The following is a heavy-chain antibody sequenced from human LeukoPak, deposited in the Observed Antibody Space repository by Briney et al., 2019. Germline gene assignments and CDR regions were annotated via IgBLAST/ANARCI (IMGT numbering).Heavy chain of an antibody. J-gene: IGHJ4*02. CDR3: AKELAAAGPFDY. D-gene: IGHD6-13*01. Sequence: PGGSLRLSCAASGFTFSSYGMHWVRQAPGKGLEWVAVKSYDGSNKKYADSVKGRFTISRDTSKNTLYLQMNSLRDEDTAVYYCAKELAAAGPFDYWGQGTLVTVSS. V-gene: IGHV3-30*18. CDR2: KSYDGSNK. CDR1: GFTFSSYG.